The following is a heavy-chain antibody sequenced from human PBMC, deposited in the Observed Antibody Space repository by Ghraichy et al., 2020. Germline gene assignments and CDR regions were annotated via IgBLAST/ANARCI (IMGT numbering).Heavy chain of an antibody. J-gene: IGHJ4*02. CDR1: GGTFSSYA. CDR3: ARESRGVVVVPAAILRGYFDY. V-gene: IGHV1-69*04. D-gene: IGHD2-2*01. Sequence: SVKVSCKASGGTFSSYAISWVRQAPGQGLEWMGRIIPILGIANYAQKFQGRVTITADKSTSTAYMELSSLRSEDTAVYYCARESRGVVVVPAAILRGYFDYWGQGTLVTVSS. CDR2: IIPILGIA.